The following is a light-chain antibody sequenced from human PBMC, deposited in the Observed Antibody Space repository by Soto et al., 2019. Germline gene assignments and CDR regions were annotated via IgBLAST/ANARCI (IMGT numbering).Light chain of an antibody. Sequence: SHMTQSPGSISASLGDRVTLPXRARQSISMYLNWYQQKPGXAPNXXXADXSTLHRGGPSRFSGGGSGKDFTLTMCSLQPQNLAIYYIQQVNIDTLTFDQGTRVDIK. J-gene: IGKJ5*01. V-gene: IGKV1-39*01. CDR1: QSISMY. CDR2: DXS. CDR3: QQVNIDTLT.